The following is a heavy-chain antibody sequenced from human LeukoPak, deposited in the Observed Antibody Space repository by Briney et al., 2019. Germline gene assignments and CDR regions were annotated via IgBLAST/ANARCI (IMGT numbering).Heavy chain of an antibody. CDR2: VSTTGSS. V-gene: IGHV4-4*07. CDR1: GGAISNYF. D-gene: IGHD3-16*01. J-gene: IGHJ5*02. Sequence: TSETLSLTCTASGGAISNYFWSWIRQPAGKGLEWIGRVSTTGSSNFNPSLKSRVIMSADTSRNQFSLKLHSVTAADSALYFCARDDLVWGGGSNWFDPWGQGVLVTVSS. CDR3: ARDDLVWGGGSNWFDP.